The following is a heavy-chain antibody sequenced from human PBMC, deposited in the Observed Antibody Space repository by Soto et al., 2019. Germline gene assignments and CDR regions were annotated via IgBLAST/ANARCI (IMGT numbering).Heavy chain of an antibody. V-gene: IGHV3-23*01. Sequence: GGSLRLSCAASGFTFSSYAMSWVRQAPGKGLEWVSAISGSGGSTYYADSVKGRFTISRDNSKNTLYLQMNSLRAEDTAVYYCAKTGYSSSWYYYYMDVWGKGTTVTVSS. CDR3: AKTGYSSSWYYYYMDV. J-gene: IGHJ6*03. CDR1: GFTFSSYA. CDR2: ISGSGGST. D-gene: IGHD6-13*01.